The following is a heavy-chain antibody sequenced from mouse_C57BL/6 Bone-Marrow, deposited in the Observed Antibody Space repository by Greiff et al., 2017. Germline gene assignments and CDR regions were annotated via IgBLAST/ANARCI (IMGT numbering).Heavy chain of an antibody. J-gene: IGHJ1*03. CDR2: IWTGGGT. D-gene: IGHD1-1*01. Sequence: VMLVESGPGLVAPSQSLSITCTVSGFSLTSYAISWVRQPPGKGLEWLGVIWTGGGTNYNSALKSRLSISKDNSKSQVFLKMNSLQTDDTARYYCARTYGSSSYWYFDVWGTGTTVTVSS. V-gene: IGHV2-9-1*01. CDR1: GFSLTSYA. CDR3: ARTYGSSSYWYFDV.